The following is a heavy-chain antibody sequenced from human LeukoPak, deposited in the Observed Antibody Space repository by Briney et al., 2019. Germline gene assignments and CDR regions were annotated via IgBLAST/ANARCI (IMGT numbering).Heavy chain of an antibody. V-gene: IGHV4-4*07. CDR2: IYTSGST. Sequence: PSETLSLTCTVSGGSFSSYYWSWIRQPAGKGLEWIGRIYTSGSTNYNPSLKSRVIMSVDTSKNQFSLKLSSVTAEDTAVYYCAKELPGTGYYGSGSTVYYYYGMDVWGQGTTVTVSS. CDR3: AKELPGTGYYGSGSTVYYYYGMDV. CDR1: GGSFSSYY. J-gene: IGHJ6*02. D-gene: IGHD3-10*01.